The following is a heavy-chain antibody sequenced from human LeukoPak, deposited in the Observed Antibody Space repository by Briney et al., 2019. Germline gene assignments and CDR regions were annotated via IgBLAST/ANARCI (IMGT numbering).Heavy chain of an antibody. CDR1: GYTFTDYY. CDR2: VDPEDGET. J-gene: IGHJ4*02. Sequence: GASVKVSCKASGYTFTDYYMHWVQQAPGKGLEWMGRVDPEDGETIYAEKFQGRVTITADTSTDTAYMELSSLRSEDTAVYYCARRVVYAMGHYYFDYWGQGTLVTVSS. V-gene: IGHV1-69-2*01. D-gene: IGHD2-8*02. CDR3: ARRVVYAMGHYYFDY.